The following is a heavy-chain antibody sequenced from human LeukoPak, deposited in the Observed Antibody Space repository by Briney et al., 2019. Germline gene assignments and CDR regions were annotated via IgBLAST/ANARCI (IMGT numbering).Heavy chain of an antibody. J-gene: IGHJ1*01. Sequence: ASVKVSCKASGYTFTSYYVHWVRQAPGQGLEWMGIINPSGGSTNYAQKFQGRVTMTRDTSTTTVYMELSSLRSEDTAVYYCARGSYSNGWLGYFQLWGQGTLVTVSS. CDR2: INPSGGST. CDR3: ARGSYSNGWLGYFQL. CDR1: GYTFTSYY. D-gene: IGHD6-19*01. V-gene: IGHV1-46*01.